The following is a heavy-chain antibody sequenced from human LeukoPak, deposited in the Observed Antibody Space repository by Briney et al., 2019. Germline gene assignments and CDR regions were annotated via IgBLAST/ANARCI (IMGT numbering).Heavy chain of an antibody. CDR2: ISAYNGNT. CDR3: ARGVAVRGSGYYPDY. J-gene: IGHJ4*02. D-gene: IGHD3-22*01. CDR1: GYIINSYG. V-gene: IGHV1-18*01. Sequence: EASVKVSCKASGYIINSYGLTWVRQAPGQGLEWMGWISAYNGNTNYAQKLQGRVTMTTDTSTSTAYMELRSLRSDDTAVYYCARGVAVRGSGYYPDYWGQGTLVTVSS.